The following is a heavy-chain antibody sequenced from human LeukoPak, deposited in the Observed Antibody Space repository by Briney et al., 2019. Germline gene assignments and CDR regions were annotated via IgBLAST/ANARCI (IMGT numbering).Heavy chain of an antibody. CDR3: ARTNTVFYYFDY. Sequence: NSSETLSLTCTVSGGSISGYYWSWIRQPPGKGLEWIGYVYYTGSTNYNPSLRSRVTISVDTSKNQFSLKLNSVTAADTAVYYCARTNTVFYYFDYWGQGTLITVSS. J-gene: IGHJ4*02. D-gene: IGHD1/OR15-1a*01. V-gene: IGHV4-59*12. CDR2: VYYTGST. CDR1: GGSISGYY.